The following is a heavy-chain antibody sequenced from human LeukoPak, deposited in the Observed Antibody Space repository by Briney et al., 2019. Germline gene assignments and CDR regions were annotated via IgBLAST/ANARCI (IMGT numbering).Heavy chain of an antibody. V-gene: IGHV4-59*12. CDR1: GGSISSYY. Sequence: SETLSLTCTVSGGSISSYYWSWIRQRPGKGLEWIGYIYYSGSTNYNPSLKSRVTISVDTSKNQFSLKLSSVTAADTAVCYCAATIFGVVRSDAFDIWGQGTMVTVSS. CDR2: IYYSGST. D-gene: IGHD3-3*01. J-gene: IGHJ3*02. CDR3: AATIFGVVRSDAFDI.